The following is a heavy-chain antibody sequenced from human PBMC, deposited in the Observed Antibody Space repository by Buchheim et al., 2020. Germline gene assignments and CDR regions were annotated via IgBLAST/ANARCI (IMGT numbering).Heavy chain of an antibody. V-gene: IGHV1-46*03. D-gene: IGHD3-3*01. J-gene: IGHJ6*02. CDR2: INPSGGST. CDR1: GYTFTSYY. Sequence: QVQLVQSGAEVKKPGASVKVSCKASGYTFTSYYMHWVRQAPGQGLEWMGIINPSGGSTSYAQKFQGRVTMTRDTSTSTVYMELSSLRSEDTAVYYCARDYKRFWSVMPLSGYGMDVWGQGTT. CDR3: ARDYKRFWSVMPLSGYGMDV.